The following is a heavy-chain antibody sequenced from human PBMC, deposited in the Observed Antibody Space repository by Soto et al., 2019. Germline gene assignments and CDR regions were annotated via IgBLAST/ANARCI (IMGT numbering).Heavy chain of an antibody. Sequence: QDQLVQSGAEVKKPGASVTVSCKASGYSFTNYGITWVRQAPGQGLEWMGWISGFNGNTHYAQKLQGRVTMTTDASTSTAYMELRSLRSDDTAVYYCARDRGVAPPVAGNTHSSYYWAVWGKGTTVTFSS. V-gene: IGHV1-18*01. J-gene: IGHJ6*03. D-gene: IGHD6-19*01. CDR2: ISGFNGNT. CDR1: GYSFTNYG. CDR3: ARDRGVAPPVAGNTHSSYYWAV.